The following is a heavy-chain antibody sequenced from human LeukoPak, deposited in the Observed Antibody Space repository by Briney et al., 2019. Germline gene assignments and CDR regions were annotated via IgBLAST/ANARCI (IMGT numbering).Heavy chain of an antibody. J-gene: IGHJ4*02. V-gene: IGHV3-21*01. D-gene: IGHD1-26*01. Sequence: PGGSLRLSCAGSGFTFSLDAMNWVRQAPGKGLEWVSSINSRSTHTAYADSVKGRFTISRDNGNNSVFLQMNSLGVDDTAIYFCARGGGSYSYWGQGVRVTVSS. CDR3: ARGGGSYSY. CDR2: INSRSTHT. CDR1: GFTFSLDA.